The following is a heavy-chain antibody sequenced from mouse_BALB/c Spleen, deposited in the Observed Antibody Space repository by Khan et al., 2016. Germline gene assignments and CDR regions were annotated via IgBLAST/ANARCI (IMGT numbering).Heavy chain of an antibody. J-gene: IGHJ2*01. CDR1: GFTFSSYW. CDR2: IRLKSDNYAT. CDR3: TCTATVGSFDY. Sequence: EVQLEASGGGLVQPGGSMKLSCVASGFTFSSYWMSWVRQSPEKGLEWVAEIRLKSDNYATHYAVSVKGKFTISRDDCKSRLYLQMNSLRAEDNGIYSCTCTATVGSFDYWGQSTTLPVSS. V-gene: IGHV6-3*01. D-gene: IGHD1-2*01.